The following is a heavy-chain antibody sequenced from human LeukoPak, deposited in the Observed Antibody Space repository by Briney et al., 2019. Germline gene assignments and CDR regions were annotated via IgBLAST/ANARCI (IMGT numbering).Heavy chain of an antibody. CDR3: ARVVSSWYYYFDY. V-gene: IGHV1-18*01. J-gene: IGHJ4*02. Sequence: ASVKVSCKASGYTFTNYDISWVRQAPGQGLEWMGWISAYNGNTNYAQKFQGRVTMTTDTSTSAAYMELRSLRSDDTAVYYCARVVSSWYYYFDYWGQGTLVIVSS. CDR2: ISAYNGNT. D-gene: IGHD6-13*01. CDR1: GYTFTNYD.